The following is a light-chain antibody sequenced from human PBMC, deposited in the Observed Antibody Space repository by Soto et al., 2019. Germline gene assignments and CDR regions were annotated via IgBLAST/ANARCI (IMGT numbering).Light chain of an antibody. Sequence: ENVLTQSPGTLSLSPGERATLSCRASQSVTTSYLAWYQQKPGQAPSLLIYGTSSRATGIPDRFSGSGSGTDFTLTISRLEPEDFAVYYCQQYDSSHVTFGGGTKLEIK. J-gene: IGKJ4*01. CDR2: GTS. V-gene: IGKV3-20*01. CDR1: QSVTTSY. CDR3: QQYDSSHVT.